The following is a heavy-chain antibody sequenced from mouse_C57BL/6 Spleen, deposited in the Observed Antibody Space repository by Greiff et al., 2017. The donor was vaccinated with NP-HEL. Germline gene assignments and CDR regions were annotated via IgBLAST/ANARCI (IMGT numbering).Heavy chain of an antibody. CDR3: ARDYGSSYDWFAY. V-gene: IGHV5-4*01. CDR2: ISDGGSYT. D-gene: IGHD1-1*01. J-gene: IGHJ3*01. CDR1: GFTFSSYA. Sequence: EVQLVESGGGLVKPGGSLKLSCAASGFTFSSYAMSWVRQTPEKRLKWVATISDGGSYTYYPDNVKGRFTISRDNAKNNLYLQMSHLKSEDTAMYYCARDYGSSYDWFAYWGQGTLVTVSA.